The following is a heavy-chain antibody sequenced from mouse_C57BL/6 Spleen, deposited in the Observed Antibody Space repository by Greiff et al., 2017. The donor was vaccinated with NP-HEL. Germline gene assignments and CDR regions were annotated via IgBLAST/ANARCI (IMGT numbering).Heavy chain of an antibody. CDR2: INPNNGGT. CDR1: GYTFTDYN. D-gene: IGHD2-4*01. V-gene: IGHV1-22*01. Sequence: EVQLQQSGPELVKPGASVKMSCKASGYTFTDYNMHWVKQSHGKSLEWIGYINPNNGGTSYNQKFKGKATLTVNKSSSTAYMELRSLTSEDSAVYYCAREEDYDYDAYCCDYWGQGTTLTVSS. CDR3: AREEDYDYDAYCCDY. J-gene: IGHJ2*01.